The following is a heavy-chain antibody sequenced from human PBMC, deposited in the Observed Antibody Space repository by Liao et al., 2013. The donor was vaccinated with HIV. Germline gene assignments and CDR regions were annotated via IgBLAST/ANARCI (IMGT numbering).Heavy chain of an antibody. Sequence: QVQLQQWGAGLLKPSETLSLTCAVYGGSFSGYYWSWIRQPPGKGLEWIGEINHSGSTNYNPSLKSRVTISVDTSKNQFSLKLSSVTAADTAVCYCARGRRYSSSWYGAIDYWGQGTLGHRLL. J-gene: IGHJ4*02. CDR2: INHSGST. CDR1: GGSFSGYY. V-gene: IGHV4-34*01. D-gene: IGHD6-13*01. CDR3: ARGRRYSSSWYGAIDY.